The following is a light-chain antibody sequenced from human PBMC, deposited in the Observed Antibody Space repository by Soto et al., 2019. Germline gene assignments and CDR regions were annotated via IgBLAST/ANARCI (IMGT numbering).Light chain of an antibody. Sequence: QSALTQPPSASGSPGQSVTISCTGITSDVGGYDHVSWYQQHPGKAPKLMIYEVSKRPSGVPDRFSGSKSGNTASLTVSGLQAEDEAGYYCSSYAGSNNLVFGGGTKLTVL. CDR3: SSYAGSNNLV. CDR2: EVS. V-gene: IGLV2-8*01. CDR1: TSDVGGYDH. J-gene: IGLJ2*01.